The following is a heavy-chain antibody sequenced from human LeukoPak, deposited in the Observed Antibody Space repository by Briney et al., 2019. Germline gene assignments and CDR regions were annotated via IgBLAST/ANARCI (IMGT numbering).Heavy chain of an antibody. CDR2: VYTSGST. J-gene: IGHJ4*02. CDR1: GGSISNYH. CDR3: ARAGSGSFLDY. D-gene: IGHD3-10*01. V-gene: IGHV4-4*07. Sequence: SETLSLTCTVSGGSISNYHWSWIRQPAGKGLEWIGRVYTSGSTNYNPSLKSRVTMSVDTSKNQFSLKLNSVTAADTAVYYCARAGSGSFLDYWGQGTLVTVSS.